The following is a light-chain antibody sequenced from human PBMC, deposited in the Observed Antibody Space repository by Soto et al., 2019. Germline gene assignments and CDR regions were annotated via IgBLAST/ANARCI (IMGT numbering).Light chain of an antibody. J-gene: IGLJ1*01. CDR2: SDD. CDR1: ISNIGSKT. V-gene: IGLV1-44*01. CDR3: AAWDASLSACV. Sequence: QSVLTHPPSASGTPGQGVTISCSGSISNIGSKTVKWYQQFPGTAPQLLIYSDDQRPSGVPDRFSGSRSGTSASLAIVGLRSEDEAIYYCAAWDASLSACVFGNGTKVTVL.